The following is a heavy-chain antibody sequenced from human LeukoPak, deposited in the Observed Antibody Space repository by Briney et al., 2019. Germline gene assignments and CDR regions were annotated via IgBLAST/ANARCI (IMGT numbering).Heavy chain of an antibody. Sequence: GGSLRLSCAASGFTFSSYAMSWVRQAPGKGLEWVSAISGSGGSTYYADSVKGRFTISRDNSKNTLYLQMNSLRAEDTAVYYCARGPLLGMIVYWGQGTLVTVSS. J-gene: IGHJ4*02. V-gene: IGHV3-23*01. CDR3: ARGPLLGMIVY. CDR1: GFTFSSYA. CDR2: ISGSGGST. D-gene: IGHD3-22*01.